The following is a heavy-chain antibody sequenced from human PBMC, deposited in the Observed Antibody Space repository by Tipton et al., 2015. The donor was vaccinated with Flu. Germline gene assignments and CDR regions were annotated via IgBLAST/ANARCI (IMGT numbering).Heavy chain of an antibody. Sequence: TLSLTCTVSGGSISSSSYYWGWIRLPPGKGLEWIGSIYYGGHTYYNPSLKSRVTISVDTSKNQFSFNVRSVTAADSAVYFCARDSAVFPGALHYWGLGKLITVSS. D-gene: IGHD4/OR15-4a*01. CDR3: ARDSAVFPGALHY. CDR2: IYYGGHT. V-gene: IGHV4-39*07. CDR1: GGSISSSSYY. J-gene: IGHJ4*02.